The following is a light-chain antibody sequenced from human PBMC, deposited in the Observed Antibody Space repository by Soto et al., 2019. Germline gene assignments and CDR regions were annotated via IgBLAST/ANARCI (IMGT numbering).Light chain of an antibody. CDR2: EVS. J-gene: IGLJ1*01. Sequence: QSVLTQPASVSGSPGQSITISCTGASSDVGGHDYVSWFQQHPGKAPKLLLHEVSNRPSGISDRFSGSKSGNTASLTISGLQAEDEADYYCSSYTSSTTLYVFGTGTKLTVL. V-gene: IGLV2-14*01. CDR3: SSYTSSTTLYV. CDR1: SSDVGGHDY.